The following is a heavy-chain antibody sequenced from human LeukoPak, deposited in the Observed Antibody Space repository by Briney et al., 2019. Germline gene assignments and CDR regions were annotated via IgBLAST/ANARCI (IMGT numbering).Heavy chain of an antibody. CDR1: GGSISSGDYY. CDR3: ASFDYGDYWYFDL. V-gene: IGHV4-30-4*01. J-gene: IGHJ2*01. D-gene: IGHD4-17*01. Sequence: SETLSLTCTVSGGSISSGDYYWSWIRQPPGKSLEWIGYIYYSGSTYYNPSLKSRVTISVDTSKNQFSLKLSSVTAADTAVYYCASFDYGDYWYFDLWGRGTLVTVSS. CDR2: IYYSGST.